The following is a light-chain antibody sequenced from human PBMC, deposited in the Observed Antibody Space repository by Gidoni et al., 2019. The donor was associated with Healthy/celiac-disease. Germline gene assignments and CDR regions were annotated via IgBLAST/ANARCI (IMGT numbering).Light chain of an antibody. J-gene: IGKJ5*01. CDR1: QSISSY. Sequence: DIQLTQSPSSLSASAGDRVTITCRASQSISSYLNWYQQKPGKAPKLLSYAASSVQSGVPSRFSGSGSGTDFTLTISSLQPEEFATYYCQQSYSTPRVTFGQGTRLEI. V-gene: IGKV1-39*01. CDR2: AAS. CDR3: QQSYSTPRVT.